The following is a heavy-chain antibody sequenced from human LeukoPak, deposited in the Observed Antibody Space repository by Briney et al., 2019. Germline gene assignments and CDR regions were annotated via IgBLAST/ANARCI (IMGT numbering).Heavy chain of an antibody. J-gene: IGHJ4*02. Sequence: PSETLSLTCTVSGGSISSSSYYWGWIRQPPGKGLEWIGSIYYSGSTYYNPSLKSRVTISVDTSKNQFSLKLSSVTAADTAVYYCAREWSPNTELGYCSGGSCYPRGLGFDYWGQGTLVTVSS. D-gene: IGHD2-15*01. CDR3: AREWSPNTELGYCSGGSCYPRGLGFDY. V-gene: IGHV4-39*07. CDR2: IYYSGST. CDR1: GGSISSSSYY.